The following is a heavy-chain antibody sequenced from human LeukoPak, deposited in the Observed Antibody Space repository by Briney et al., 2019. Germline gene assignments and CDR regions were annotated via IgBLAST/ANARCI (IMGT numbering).Heavy chain of an antibody. D-gene: IGHD3-3*01. CDR3: ARAFWRQIDY. J-gene: IGHJ4*02. CDR1: DFTFSDYW. V-gene: IGHV3-7*05. Sequence: PRGSPSLSCAASDFTFSDYWMSWVRQAPGKGLEWVATIKQDGSENYYVDSMKGRFTISRDNAKNSVYLQMNSLGAEDTAVYYCARAFWRQIDYWSQGSLVTVSS. CDR2: IKQDGSEN.